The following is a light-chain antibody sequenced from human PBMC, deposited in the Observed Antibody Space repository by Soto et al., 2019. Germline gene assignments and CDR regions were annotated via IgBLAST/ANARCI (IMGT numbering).Light chain of an antibody. CDR3: HQYGSSPPYT. V-gene: IGKV3-20*01. J-gene: IGKJ2*01. CDR2: GAS. CDR1: QSVSSSY. Sequence: EIVLTQSPGTLSLSPGERATLSCRASQSVSSSYFAWYQQKPGQAPRHLIYGASIRDTGIPDRFSGSGSGTDFTLTISSLEPEGFAVYYCHQYGSSPPYTFVQGTKLQIK.